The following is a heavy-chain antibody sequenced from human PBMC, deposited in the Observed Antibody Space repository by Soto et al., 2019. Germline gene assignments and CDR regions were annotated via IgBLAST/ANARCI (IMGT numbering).Heavy chain of an antibody. CDR2: ISSSSSYI. D-gene: IGHD1-1*01. Sequence: PGGSLRLSCAASGFTFSSYSMNWVRQAPGKGLEWVSSISSSSSYIYYADSVKGRFTISRDNAKNSLYLQMNSLRAEDTAVYYCARDGSAEEAAGTTPYYFDYWGQGTVVTVSS. V-gene: IGHV3-21*01. J-gene: IGHJ4*02. CDR1: GFTFSSYS. CDR3: ARDGSAEEAAGTTPYYFDY.